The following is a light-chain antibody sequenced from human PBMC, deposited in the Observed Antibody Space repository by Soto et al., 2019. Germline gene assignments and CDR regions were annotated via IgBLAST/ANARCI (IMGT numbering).Light chain of an antibody. CDR2: EGS. J-gene: IGLJ1*01. CDR1: SSDVGSYNL. V-gene: IGLV2-23*03. Sequence: QSALTQPASVSGSPGQSITISCTGTSSDVGSYNLVSWYQQHPGKAPKLMIYEGSKRPSGVSNRFSGSKSGNTASLTISGLQAEDEADYYCCSYAGSSTVFGTGTKFTVL. CDR3: CSYAGSSTV.